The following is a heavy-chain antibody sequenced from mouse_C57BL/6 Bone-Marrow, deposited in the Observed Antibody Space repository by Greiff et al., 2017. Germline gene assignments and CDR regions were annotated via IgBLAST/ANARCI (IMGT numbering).Heavy chain of an antibody. Sequence: EVKLMESGGGLVKPGGSLKLSCAASGFTFSSYAMSWVRQTPEKRLEWVATISDGGSYTYYPDNVKGRFTISRDNAKNNLYLQKSNLKSEDTAMYYCARGLYYYGSSYFAYWGQGTLVTVSA. CDR3: ARGLYYYGSSYFAY. J-gene: IGHJ3*01. D-gene: IGHD1-1*01. V-gene: IGHV5-4*03. CDR1: GFTFSSYA. CDR2: ISDGGSYT.